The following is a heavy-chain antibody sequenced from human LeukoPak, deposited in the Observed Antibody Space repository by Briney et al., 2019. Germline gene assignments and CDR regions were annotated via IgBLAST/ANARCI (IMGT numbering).Heavy chain of an antibody. CDR1: GYTFTSYG. Sequence: ASVKVSCKASGYTFTSYGISWVRQAPGQGLEWMGWISAYNGNTNYAQKPQGRVTMTTDTSTSTAYMELRSLRSDDTAVYYCARLRTYYDFWSGYSYDAFDIWGQGTMVTVSS. CDR3: ARLRTYYDFWSGYSYDAFDI. V-gene: IGHV1-18*01. J-gene: IGHJ3*02. CDR2: ISAYNGNT. D-gene: IGHD3-3*01.